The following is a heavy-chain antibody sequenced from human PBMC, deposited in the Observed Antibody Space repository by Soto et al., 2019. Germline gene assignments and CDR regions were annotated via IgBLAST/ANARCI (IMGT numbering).Heavy chain of an antibody. J-gene: IGHJ6*02. Sequence: QVQLVQSGAEVKKPGSSVKVSCKASGGAFSRHAISWVRQAPGQGLEWMGGIISIFGSPNYAQKFQARVTITADEATKTAYMELRNLRADDTAVYYWASSGGRCLALNYYYGMDVLGQGTTVTVSS. V-gene: IGHV1-69*01. CDR1: GGAFSRHA. CDR2: IISIFGSP. CDR3: ASSGGRCLALNYYYGMDV. D-gene: IGHD6-19*01.